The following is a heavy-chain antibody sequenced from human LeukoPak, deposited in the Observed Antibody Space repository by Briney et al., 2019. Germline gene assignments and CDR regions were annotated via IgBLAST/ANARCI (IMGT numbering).Heavy chain of an antibody. V-gene: IGHV4-59*01. J-gene: IGHJ5*02. CDR1: GESISGFY. CDR3: ARTVIAAAGTWWFDP. D-gene: IGHD6-13*01. Sequence: PSETLSLTCTVSGESISGFYWTWIRQPPGKGLEWIGYIYYSGSTNYNPSLKSRVTISVDTSKNQFSLKLSSVTAADTAVYYCARTVIAAAGTWWFDPWGQGTLVTVSS. CDR2: IYYSGST.